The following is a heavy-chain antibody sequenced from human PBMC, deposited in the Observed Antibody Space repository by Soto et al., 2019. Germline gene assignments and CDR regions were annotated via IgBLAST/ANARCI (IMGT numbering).Heavy chain of an antibody. CDR2: ISSSSSTI. D-gene: IGHD3-3*01. V-gene: IGHV3-48*02. Sequence: GESLKISCAASGFTFSSYSMNWVRQAPGKGLEWVSYISSSSSTIYYADSVKGRFTISRDNAKNSLYLQMNSLRDEDTAVYYCAREIWKDSSRPVDYWGQGTLVTVSS. CDR3: AREIWKDSSRPVDY. CDR1: GFTFSSYS. J-gene: IGHJ4*02.